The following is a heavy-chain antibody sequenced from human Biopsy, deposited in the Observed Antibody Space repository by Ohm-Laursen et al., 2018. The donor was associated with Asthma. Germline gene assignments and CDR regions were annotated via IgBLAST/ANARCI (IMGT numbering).Heavy chain of an antibody. Sequence: SLRLSCTASGFTFADYWMSWVRQVPGQGLEWVANIKHDGTEKNHVDSLKGRFTISRDNAKNSLYLQMNSLRAEDTAVYYCARTFHFWSPYHAEHYQLWGQGTLVTVSS. CDR3: ARTFHFWSPYHAEHYQL. J-gene: IGHJ1*01. D-gene: IGHD3-3*02. CDR2: IKHDGTEK. V-gene: IGHV3-7*01. CDR1: GFTFADYW.